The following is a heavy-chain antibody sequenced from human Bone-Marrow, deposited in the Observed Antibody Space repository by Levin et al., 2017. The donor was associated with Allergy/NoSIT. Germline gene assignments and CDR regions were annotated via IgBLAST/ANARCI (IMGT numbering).Heavy chain of an antibody. Sequence: PMASVKVSCKASGYGFSNYPLNWVRQAPGQGPEWMGWINTKSGDPNYAQGFTGRYVLSMDKSVSTAYMEIRSLKSEDTAVYYCARQDGDDGTTAFDVWGQGTKVSVSS. CDR2: INTKSGDP. CDR1: GYGFSNYP. D-gene: IGHD1/OR15-1a*01. CDR3: ARQDGDDGTTAFDV. V-gene: IGHV7-4-1*02. J-gene: IGHJ3*01.